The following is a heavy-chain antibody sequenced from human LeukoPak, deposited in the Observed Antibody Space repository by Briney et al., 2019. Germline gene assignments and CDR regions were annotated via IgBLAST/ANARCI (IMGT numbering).Heavy chain of an antibody. CDR3: ARSYCSGGSCFRRYFDY. V-gene: IGHV3-30-3*01. J-gene: IGHJ4*02. CDR2: ISYDGSNK. D-gene: IGHD2-15*01. Sequence: PGGSLRLSCAASGFTFSSYAMHWVRQAPGKRLEWVAVISYDGSNKYYADSVKGRFTISRDNSKNTLYLQMNSLRAEDTAVYYCARSYCSGGSCFRRYFDYWGQGTLVTVSS. CDR1: GFTFSSYA.